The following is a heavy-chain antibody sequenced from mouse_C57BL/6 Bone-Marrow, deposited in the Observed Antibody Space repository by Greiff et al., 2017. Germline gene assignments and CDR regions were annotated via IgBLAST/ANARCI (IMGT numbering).Heavy chain of an antibody. CDR3: ARVWLLLYAMDY. J-gene: IGHJ4*01. CDR2: ISYDGSN. Sequence: EVQLVESGPGLVKPSQSLSLTCSVTGYSITSGYYWNWIRQFPGNKLEWMGYISYDGSNNYNPSLKNRISITRDTSKNQFFLKLNSVTTEDTATYYCARVWLLLYAMDYWGQGTSVTVSS. V-gene: IGHV3-6*01. D-gene: IGHD2-3*01. CDR1: GYSITSGYY.